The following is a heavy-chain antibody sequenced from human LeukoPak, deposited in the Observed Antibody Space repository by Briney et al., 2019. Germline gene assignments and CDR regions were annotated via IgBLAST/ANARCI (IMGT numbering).Heavy chain of an antibody. D-gene: IGHD6-13*01. CDR2: INSDGSST. CDR1: GFTFSSYW. CDR3: ARVVAAAGTFYYYYYMDV. Sequence: PGGSLRLSCAASGFTFSSYWMHWVRQAPGKGLVWVSRINSDGSSTSYADSVKGRFTISRDNAKNTLYLQMNSLRAEDTAVYYCARVVAAAGTFYYYYYMDVWGKGTTVTVSS. J-gene: IGHJ6*03. V-gene: IGHV3-74*01.